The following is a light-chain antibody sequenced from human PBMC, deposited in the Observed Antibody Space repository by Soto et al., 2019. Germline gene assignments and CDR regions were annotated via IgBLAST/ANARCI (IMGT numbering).Light chain of an antibody. CDR3: CSYAGSSTYV. CDR2: EGS. CDR1: SSDVGSYNL. V-gene: IGLV2-23*01. J-gene: IGLJ1*01. Sequence: QSALTQPASVSGSPGQSITISCTGTSSDVGSYNLVSWYQQHPGKAPELMIYEGSKRPSGVSNRFSGSKSGNTASPTISGLQAEDEADYYCCSYAGSSTYVFGTGTKVTVL.